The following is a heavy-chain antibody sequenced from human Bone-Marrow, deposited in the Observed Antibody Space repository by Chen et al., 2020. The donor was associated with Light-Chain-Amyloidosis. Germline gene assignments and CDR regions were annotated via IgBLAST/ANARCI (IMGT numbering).Heavy chain of an antibody. CDR2: VQGDGSDK. V-gene: IGHV3-7*05. J-gene: IGHJ4*02. CDR3: TTEYLGAYDY. Sequence: EVQLVESGGGLVQPGESLRLSCAASGISFSNNWMSWVRQAPGKGLEWVDNVQGDGSDKYYVDSVKGRFTISRDNAKNSLYLQMNSLRAEDTAVYYCTTEYLGAYDYWGQGTLLTVSS. CDR1: GISFSNNW. D-gene: IGHD3-16*01.